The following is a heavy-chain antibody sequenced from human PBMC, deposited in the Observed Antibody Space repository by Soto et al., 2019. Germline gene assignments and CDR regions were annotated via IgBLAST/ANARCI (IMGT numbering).Heavy chain of an antibody. J-gene: IGHJ4*02. D-gene: IGHD3-22*01. CDR1: GYSFVGYW. Sequence: GESLKISCKGSGYSFVGYWITWVLQKPGKGVEWMGRIDPSDSQTYYSPSFRGHVTISVTKSITTVFLQWSSLRASDTAMYYCARQIYDSDTGPNFQYYFDSWGQGTPVTVSS. CDR2: IDPSDSQT. CDR3: ARQIYDSDTGPNFQYYFDS. V-gene: IGHV5-10-1*01.